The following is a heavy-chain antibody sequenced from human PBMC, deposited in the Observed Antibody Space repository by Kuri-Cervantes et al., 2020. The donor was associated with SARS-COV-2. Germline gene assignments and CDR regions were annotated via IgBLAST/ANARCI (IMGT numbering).Heavy chain of an antibody. CDR1: GFTFSSYS. CDR3: ARLGGVGYSYGLSD. CDR2: ISGSSSTI. Sequence: GESLKISCAASGFTFSSYSMNWVRQAPGKGLEWVSYISGSSSTIYYADSVKGRFTISRDNAKNSLYLQMNSLRAEDTAVYYCARLGGVGYSYGLSDWGRGPL. D-gene: IGHD5-18*01. J-gene: IGHJ4*02. V-gene: IGHV3-48*01.